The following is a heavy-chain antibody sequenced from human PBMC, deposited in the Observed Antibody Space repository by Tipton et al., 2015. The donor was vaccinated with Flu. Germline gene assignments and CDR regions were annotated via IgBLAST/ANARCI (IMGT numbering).Heavy chain of an antibody. CDR3: ATSGWRDPRGSFDF. CDR1: GGSISGTRYT. D-gene: IGHD5-24*01. Sequence: GLVKPSETLSLTCTVSGGSISGTRYTWDWIRQPPGKGLEWIGGVYSSGSTSYNPSLRSRVTISVEFNNQFSLRLDSVTAADTAVYYCATSGWRDPRGSFDFWGQGTLVTVSS. J-gene: IGHJ4*02. V-gene: IGHV4-39*07. CDR2: VYSSGST.